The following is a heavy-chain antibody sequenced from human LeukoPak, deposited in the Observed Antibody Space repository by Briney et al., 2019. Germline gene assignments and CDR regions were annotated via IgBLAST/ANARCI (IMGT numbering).Heavy chain of an antibody. CDR2: ISSSGSTI. CDR3: ARDLYRIVVVPHYFDY. J-gene: IGHJ4*02. Sequence: GGSLRLSCAASGFTFSSYEMNWVRQAPGQGLEWVSYISSSGSTIYYADSVKGRFTISRDNAKNSPYLQMNSLRAEDTAVYYCARDLYRIVVVPHYFDYWGQGTLVTGSS. D-gene: IGHD3-22*01. V-gene: IGHV3-48*03. CDR1: GFTFSSYE.